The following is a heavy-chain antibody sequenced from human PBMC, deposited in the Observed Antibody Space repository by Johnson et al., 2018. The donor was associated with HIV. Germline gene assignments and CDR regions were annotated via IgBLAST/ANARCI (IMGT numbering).Heavy chain of an antibody. J-gene: IGHJ3*01. CDR3: AREISRYYYDYAAFDL. V-gene: IGHV3-33*08. CDR1: GFTFSSYA. CDR2: IWYDGSNK. Sequence: QMLLVESGGGVVQPGRSLRLSCAASGFTFSSYAMHWVRQAPGKGLEWVAVIWYDGSNKYYADSVKGRFTISRDNSRSTVYLHRINVRADDTALYYCAREISRYYYDYAAFDLWGQGTTVTVSS. D-gene: IGHD3-22*01.